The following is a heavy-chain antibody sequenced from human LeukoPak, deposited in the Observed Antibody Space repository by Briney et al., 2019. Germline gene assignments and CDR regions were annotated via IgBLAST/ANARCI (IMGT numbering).Heavy chain of an antibody. CDR2: IIPILGIA. CDR3: AREGVVLWFGGSYNWFDP. Sequence: ASVKVSCKASGGTFSSYAIIWVRQAPGQGLEWMGRIIPILGIANYAQKFQGRVTITADKSTSTAYMELSSLRSEDTAVYYCAREGVVLWFGGSYNWFDPWGQGTLVTVSS. D-gene: IGHD3-10*01. V-gene: IGHV1-69*04. J-gene: IGHJ5*02. CDR1: GGTFSSYA.